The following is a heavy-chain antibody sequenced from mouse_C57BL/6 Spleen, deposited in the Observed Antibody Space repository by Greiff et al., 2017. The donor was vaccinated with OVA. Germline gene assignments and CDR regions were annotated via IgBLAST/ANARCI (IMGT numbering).Heavy chain of an antibody. V-gene: IGHV1-5*01. D-gene: IGHD1-1*01. CDR1: GYTFSSYW. J-gene: IGHJ4*01. CDR2: FFPGNSDT. CDR3: TTPYYYGSSYGAMDY. Sequence: EVKLQESGTVLARPGASVKMSCKTSGYTFSSYWVHWVKKRPGQGLEWVGAFFPGNSDTSYNPKFKGKAKLTAVTAASSAYMELSSMTNEDSAVYSCTTPYYYGSSYGAMDYWGQGTSVTVSS.